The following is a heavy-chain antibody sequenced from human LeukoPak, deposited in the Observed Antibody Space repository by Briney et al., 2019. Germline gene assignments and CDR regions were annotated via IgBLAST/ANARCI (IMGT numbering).Heavy chain of an antibody. CDR2: LYYIGSA. J-gene: IGHJ4*02. CDR1: GYSISGGYH. Sequence: PSETLSLTCAASGYSISGGYHWGWIRQPPGKGLEWIGSLYYIGSAYHNPSLKSRVTMSLDTSKNQFSLRLSSVTAADTAVYYCARHRLFDTIGYYYDFDYWGQGTLVTVSS. V-gene: IGHV4-38-2*01. CDR3: ARHRLFDTIGYYYDFDY. D-gene: IGHD3-22*01.